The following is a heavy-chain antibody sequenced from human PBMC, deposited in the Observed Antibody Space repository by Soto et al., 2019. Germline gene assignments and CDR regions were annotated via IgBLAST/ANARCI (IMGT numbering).Heavy chain of an antibody. D-gene: IGHD4-17*01. CDR1: GGSVTNSSYY. Sequence: SETLSLTCTVSGGSVTNSSYYWGRIRQSPGKGLEWIGSVYYRGRSYSKSSVKSRVTISVDTSKNRFSLSLNSVTASDTAVYFCVSQRTTVPTQAYFDYWGPGALVTVSS. CDR2: VYYRGRS. J-gene: IGHJ4*02. V-gene: IGHV4-39*01. CDR3: VSQRTTVPTQAYFDY.